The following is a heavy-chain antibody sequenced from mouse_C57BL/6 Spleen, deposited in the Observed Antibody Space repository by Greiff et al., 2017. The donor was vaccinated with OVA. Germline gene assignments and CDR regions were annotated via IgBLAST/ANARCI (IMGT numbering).Heavy chain of an antibody. J-gene: IGHJ2*01. CDR2: INPSTGGT. CDR3: ARRGLITTDYFDY. V-gene: IGHV1-42*01. Sequence: EVKLQESGPELVKPGASVKISCKASGYSFTGYYMNWVKQSPEKSLEWIGEINPSTGGTNYNQKFKDKATLTVDKSSSTAYMQLKSLTSEDSAVYYCARRGLITTDYFDYWGQGTTLTVSS. CDR1: GYSFTGYY. D-gene: IGHD1-1*01.